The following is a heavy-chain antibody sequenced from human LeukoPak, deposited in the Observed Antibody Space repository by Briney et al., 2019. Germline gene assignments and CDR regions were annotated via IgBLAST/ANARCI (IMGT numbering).Heavy chain of an antibody. CDR2: FDPEEGET. CDR1: GYTLTKFS. D-gene: IGHD4-17*01. V-gene: IGHV1-24*01. J-gene: IGHJ5*02. CDR3: ALWRAGYGDYYYLDP. Sequence: ASVKVSCKVSGYTLTKFSIHWVRQAPGKGLEWMGGFDPEEGETIYAQEFQGRVTMTEDTSTDTAYMELSSLRSEDTAVYYCALWRAGYGDYYYLDPWGQGTLVTDSS.